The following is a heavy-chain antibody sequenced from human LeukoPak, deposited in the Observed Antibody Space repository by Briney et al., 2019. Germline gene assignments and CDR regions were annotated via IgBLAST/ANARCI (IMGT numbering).Heavy chain of an antibody. CDR3: AKAHSSSWYYFGD. D-gene: IGHD6-13*01. J-gene: IGHJ4*02. V-gene: IGHV3-23*01. CDR1: GFTFRNYA. CDR2: ISGNAGST. Sequence: GGSLRLPCSVSGFTFRNYAMSWVRQAPGKGLEWVSVISGNAGSTHYGDPVKGRFTISRDNSRNTLFLQLNSLRFEDTAVYYCAKAHSSSWYYFGDWGQGSLVIVSS.